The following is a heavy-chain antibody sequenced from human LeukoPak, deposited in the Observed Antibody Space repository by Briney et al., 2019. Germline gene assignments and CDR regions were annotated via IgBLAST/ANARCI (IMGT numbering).Heavy chain of an antibody. Sequence: GSLRLSCAASGFTFSSYSMNWVRQPPGKGLEWFGEIYHSGSTNYDPSLKSRVTISVDKSKNQFSLKLSSVTAADTAVYYCARRLTGDIDYWGQGTLVTVSS. J-gene: IGHJ4*02. CDR2: IYHSGST. D-gene: IGHD7-27*01. V-gene: IGHV4-4*02. CDR1: GFTFSSYSM. CDR3: ARRLTGDIDY.